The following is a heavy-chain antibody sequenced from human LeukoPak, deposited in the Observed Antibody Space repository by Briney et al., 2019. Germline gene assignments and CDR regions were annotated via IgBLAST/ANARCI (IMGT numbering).Heavy chain of an antibody. Sequence: ASVKVSCKASGGSFNSYVTTWVRQAPGQGLEWMGRIIPILSVANFAQKFQGRVTITADKSTNTAYMELRSLRSDDTAVYYCVGVVPGFLTDIWGQGTMVTVSS. CDR1: GGSFNSYV. J-gene: IGHJ3*02. CDR3: VGVVPGFLTDI. D-gene: IGHD2-21*01. CDR2: IIPILSVA. V-gene: IGHV1-69*04.